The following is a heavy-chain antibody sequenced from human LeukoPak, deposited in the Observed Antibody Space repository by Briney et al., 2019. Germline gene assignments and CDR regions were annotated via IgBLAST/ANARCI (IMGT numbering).Heavy chain of an antibody. CDR3: ARDPPAVTTNTYG. D-gene: IGHD4-11*01. J-gene: IGHJ4*02. Sequence: GSLRLSRAASGITVSDNYMNWVRQAPGKGLEWISLIYSGGTTSYADSVKGRFTISRDDSKNTLYLQMNNLRADDTAVYYCARDPPAVTTNTYGWGQGTLVTVSS. CDR1: GITVSDNY. CDR2: IYSGGTT. V-gene: IGHV3-66*01.